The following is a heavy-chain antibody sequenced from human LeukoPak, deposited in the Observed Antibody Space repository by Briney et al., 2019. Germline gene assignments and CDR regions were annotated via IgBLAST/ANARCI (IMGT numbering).Heavy chain of an antibody. CDR3: AREPPDNYWFDP. CDR2: IRPRGGST. Sequence: ASVKVSCKASANTFTSYYIHWVRQAPGQGLEYLGIIRPRGGSTDYAQKFQGRVTMTRDTSTSTVYMELSSLRSEDTAVYFCAREPPDNYWFDPWGQGTLVTVSS. J-gene: IGHJ5*02. CDR1: ANTFTSYY. D-gene: IGHD1-14*01. V-gene: IGHV1-46*01.